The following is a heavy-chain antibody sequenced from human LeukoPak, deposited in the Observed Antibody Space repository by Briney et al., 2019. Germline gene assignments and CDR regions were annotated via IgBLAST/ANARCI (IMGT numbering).Heavy chain of an antibody. Sequence: ASLTVSCKASGYTFPSYGITWVRQAPGQGLECMGWISPYSGNTDYAQKFQGRVTMTTDTSTTTAYMELRSLRSDDTAVYYCARASGVSAAGSPYYFDYWGQGTLVTVSS. V-gene: IGHV1-18*01. CDR2: ISPYSGNT. CDR3: ARASGVSAAGSPYYFDY. D-gene: IGHD6-13*01. J-gene: IGHJ4*02. CDR1: GYTFPSYG.